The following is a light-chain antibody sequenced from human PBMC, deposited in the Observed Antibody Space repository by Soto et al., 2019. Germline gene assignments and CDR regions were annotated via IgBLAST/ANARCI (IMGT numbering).Light chain of an antibody. CDR1: NSNIGSNT. V-gene: IGLV1-44*01. CDR3: AAWDDSLNGHVV. CDR2: SNN. Sequence: QSVLTQPPSASGTPGQRVTISCSGSNSNIGSNTLNWYRQLPGTAPKLLIYSNNQRPSGVPHRFSGSKSGTSASLAISGLQSEDEADYYCAAWDDSLNGHVVFGGGTQLTVL. J-gene: IGLJ7*01.